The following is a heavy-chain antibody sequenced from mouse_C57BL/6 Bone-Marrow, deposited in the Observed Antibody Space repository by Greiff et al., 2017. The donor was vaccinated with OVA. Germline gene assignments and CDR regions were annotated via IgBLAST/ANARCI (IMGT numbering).Heavy chain of an antibody. CDR3: ARHDYYGNYVDYFDY. J-gene: IGHJ2*01. CDR1: GFTFSSYG. D-gene: IGHD2-1*01. V-gene: IGHV5-6*01. CDR2: ISSGGSYT. Sequence: VQLKQSGGDLVKPGGSLKLSCAASGFTFSSYGMSWVRQTPDKRLEWVATISSGGSYTYYPDSVKGRFTISRDNAKNTLYLQMSSLKSEDTAMYYCARHDYYGNYVDYFDYWGQGTTLTVSS.